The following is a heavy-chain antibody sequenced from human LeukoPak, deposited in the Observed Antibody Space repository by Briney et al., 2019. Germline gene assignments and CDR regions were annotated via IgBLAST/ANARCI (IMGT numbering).Heavy chain of an antibody. V-gene: IGHV4-34*01. D-gene: IGHD5-12*01. CDR2: INHSGST. CDR3: ARGRRWLPFLFDY. Sequence: PSQTLSLTCAVYGGSFSGYYWSWIRQPPGKGLEWIGEINHSGSTNYNPSLKSRVTISVDTSRNQFSLRLSSVTAADTAVYYCARGRRWLPFLFDYWGQGILVTVSS. CDR1: GGSFSGYY. J-gene: IGHJ4*02.